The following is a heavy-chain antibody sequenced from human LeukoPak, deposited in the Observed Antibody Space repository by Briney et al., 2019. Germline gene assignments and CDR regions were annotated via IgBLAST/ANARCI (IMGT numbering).Heavy chain of an antibody. J-gene: IGHJ4*02. CDR1: GGSISSTTYY. V-gene: IGHV4-39*07. D-gene: IGHD7-27*01. Sequence: PSETLSLTCTVSGGSISSTTYYWGWIRQPPGTGLEWIGSIYYSGSTYYSPSLKSRVTISVNTSKKQFSLKLSSVTAADTAVYFCARGFRGDNFDYWGQGTLVTVSS. CDR3: ARGFRGDNFDY. CDR2: IYYSGST.